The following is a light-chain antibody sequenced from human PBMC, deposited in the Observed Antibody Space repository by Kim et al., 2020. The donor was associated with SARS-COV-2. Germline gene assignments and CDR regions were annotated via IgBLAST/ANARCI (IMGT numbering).Light chain of an antibody. Sequence: SYELTQPPSVSVAPGKTARITCGGNNIGSKSVHWYQQKPGQAPVLVIYYDSDRPSGIPARFSGSNSGNTATLTISRVEAGDEADCYCQVWDSSREHPVFG. CDR2: YDS. J-gene: IGLJ2*01. CDR3: QVWDSSREHPV. V-gene: IGLV3-21*04. CDR1: NIGSKS.